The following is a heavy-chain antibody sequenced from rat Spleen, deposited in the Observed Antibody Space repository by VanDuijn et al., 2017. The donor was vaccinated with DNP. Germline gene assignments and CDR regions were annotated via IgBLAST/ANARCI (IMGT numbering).Heavy chain of an antibody. CDR3: ARWTRYFDY. CDR2: ISYSGGT. Sequence: EVQLQESGSGLVKPSQSLSLTCSVTGYSITSNYWGWIRKFPGNKMEYIGHISYSGGTNYNPSLRSPISITRDTSKNHFFLHLNSVTTEDTATYYCARWTRYFDYWGQGVMVTVSS. V-gene: IGHV3-1*01. CDR1: GYSITSNY. J-gene: IGHJ2*01. D-gene: IGHD1-7*01.